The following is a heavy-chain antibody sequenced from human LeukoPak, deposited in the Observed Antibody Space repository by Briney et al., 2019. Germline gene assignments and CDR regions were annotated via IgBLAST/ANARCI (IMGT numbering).Heavy chain of an antibody. V-gene: IGHV1-3*01. Sequence: ASVTVSCKASGYTFTSYAMHWVRQAPGQRLEWMGWINAGNGNTKYSQKFQGRVTITRDTSASTAYMELSSLRSEDTAVYYCARGRSSWAFDYWGQGTLVTVSS. D-gene: IGHD3-16*01. CDR3: ARGRSSWAFDY. CDR1: GYTFTSYA. J-gene: IGHJ4*02. CDR2: INAGNGNT.